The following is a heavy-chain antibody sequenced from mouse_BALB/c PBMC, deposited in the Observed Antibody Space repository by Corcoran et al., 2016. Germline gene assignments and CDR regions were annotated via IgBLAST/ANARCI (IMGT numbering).Heavy chain of an antibody. CDR3: ARSHGSSRAWFAY. Sequence: QVQLQQSGAELMKPGASVKISRKATGYTFSSYWIEWVKQRPGHGLEWIGEILPGSGSTNYNEKFKGKATVTADTSSNSAYMQLSSLTSEDSAVYYCARSHGSSRAWFAYWGQGTLVTVSA. CDR1: GYTFSSYW. D-gene: IGHD1-1*01. CDR2: ILPGSGST. V-gene: IGHV1-9*01. J-gene: IGHJ3*01.